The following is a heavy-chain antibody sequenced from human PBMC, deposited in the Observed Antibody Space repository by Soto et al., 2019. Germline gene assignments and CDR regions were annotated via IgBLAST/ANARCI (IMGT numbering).Heavy chain of an antibody. V-gene: IGHV4-39*01. J-gene: IGHJ4*02. CDR2: LFYGGTP. CDR3: ARQSGPAPVY. D-gene: IGHD3-3*01. Sequence: QVQLQESGPGLAKPSETLSLTCTVSGGSISGYYWTWIRQPPGKGLEWVGSLFYGGTPAYNPSLKRGLTTSLATSKNHFSRKPRSVTAADTAVYYCARQSGPAPVYWGQGTLVTASS. CDR1: GGSISGYY.